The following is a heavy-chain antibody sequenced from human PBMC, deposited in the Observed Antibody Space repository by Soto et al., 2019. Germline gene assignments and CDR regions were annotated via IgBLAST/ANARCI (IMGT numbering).Heavy chain of an antibody. Sequence: QVQLVQSGAEVKKPGASVKVSCTASGYTFTSYYMHWVRQAPGQGLEHMGRIYPIGGSTDNAQKFHGKVTMTRDTSRSIVYMELTSLTPEDTAVYSFASAYAGAWSCHDNAGAFDMWGQGTMVTVSS. CDR2: IYPIGGST. V-gene: IGHV1-46*03. CDR1: GYTFTSYY. D-gene: IGHD2-2*01. CDR3: ASAYAGAWSCHDNAGAFDM. J-gene: IGHJ3*02.